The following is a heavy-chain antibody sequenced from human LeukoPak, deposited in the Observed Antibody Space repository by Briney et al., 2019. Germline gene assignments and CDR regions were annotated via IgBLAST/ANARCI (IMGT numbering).Heavy chain of an antibody. J-gene: IGHJ6*02. V-gene: IGHV3-23*01. CDR2: ISGSGGST. Sequence: PGGSLRLSCAASGFTFSSYAMSWVRQAPGKGLEWVSAISGSGGSTYYADSVEGRFTISRDNSKNTLYLQMNSLRAEDTAVYYCAKGRAVAGIFYYGMDVWGQGTTVTVSS. D-gene: IGHD6-19*01. CDR1: GFTFSSYA. CDR3: AKGRAVAGIFYYGMDV.